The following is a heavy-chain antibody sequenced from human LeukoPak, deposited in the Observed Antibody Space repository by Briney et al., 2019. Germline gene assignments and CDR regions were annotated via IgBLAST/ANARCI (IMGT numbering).Heavy chain of an antibody. CDR1: GFTFSTYV. CDR3: ARGGATSYFDY. J-gene: IGHJ4*02. Sequence: GGSLRLSCAASGFTFSTYVMSWVRQAPGKGLERVSGISASGGSTSYADSVKGRFTISSDNSKNTLYLQMNSLRAEDTAVYYCARGGATSYFDYWGQGTLVTVSS. V-gene: IGHV3-23*01. CDR2: ISASGGST. D-gene: IGHD3-16*01.